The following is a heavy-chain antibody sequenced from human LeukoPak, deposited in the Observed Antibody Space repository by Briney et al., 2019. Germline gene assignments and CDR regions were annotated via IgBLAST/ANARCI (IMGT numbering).Heavy chain of an antibody. CDR3: ARATYGSGSFYFDY. Sequence: GGSLRLSCAASGFTVSSNYMSWVRQAPGKGLEWVSVIYSGGSTYYADSVKGRFTISRDNSKNTVYLQMNSLRPEDTAVYYCARATYGSGSFYFDYWGQGTLVTVSS. CDR1: GFTVSSNY. CDR2: IYSGGST. V-gene: IGHV3-53*01. D-gene: IGHD3-10*01. J-gene: IGHJ4*02.